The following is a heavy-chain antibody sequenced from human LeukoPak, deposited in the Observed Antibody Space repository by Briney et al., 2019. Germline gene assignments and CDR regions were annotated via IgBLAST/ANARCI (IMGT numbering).Heavy chain of an antibody. D-gene: IGHD1-26*01. V-gene: IGHV3-33*06. CDR2: IWYDGSNK. CDR3: AKDSGGSYRTHKVMDV. J-gene: IGHJ6*03. CDR1: GVTFSSYG. Sequence: PGGSLRLSCAASGVTFSSYGMHWVRQAPGKGLEWVAVIWYDGSNKYYADSVKGRFTISRDNSKNTLYLQMNSLRAEDTAVYYCAKDSGGSYRTHKVMDVWGKGTTVTVPS.